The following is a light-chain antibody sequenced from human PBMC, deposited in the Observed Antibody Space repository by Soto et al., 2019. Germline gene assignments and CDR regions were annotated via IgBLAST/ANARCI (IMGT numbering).Light chain of an antibody. CDR2: DVT. Sequence: QSVLTQPASVSGSPGQSITVSCTGTSSDVGGYNYVSWYQQHPGKAPRLMIYDVTNRPSGVSDRFSGSKSGNTASLTISGLQAEDEADYYCSSHRRGSTYVFGTGTKVT. CDR3: SSHRRGSTYV. CDR1: SSDVGGYNY. J-gene: IGLJ1*01. V-gene: IGLV2-14*03.